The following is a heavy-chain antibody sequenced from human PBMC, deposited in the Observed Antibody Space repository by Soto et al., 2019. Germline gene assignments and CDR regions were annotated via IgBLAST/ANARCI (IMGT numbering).Heavy chain of an antibody. Sequence: EVQLVESGGGLVQPGGSLRLSCAASGFTFSSYSMNLVRQAPGKGLEWISYITSSSTTMYYADSVKGRFTLSRDNAKNSMYLQMNNLTDEDTAVYYCARRSSYGMDVWGQGTTVTVSS. CDR2: ITSSSTTM. J-gene: IGHJ6*02. CDR1: GFTFSSYS. CDR3: ARRSSYGMDV. V-gene: IGHV3-48*02. D-gene: IGHD2-15*01.